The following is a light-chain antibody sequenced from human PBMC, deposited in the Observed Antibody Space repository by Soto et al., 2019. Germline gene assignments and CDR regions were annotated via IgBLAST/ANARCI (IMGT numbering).Light chain of an antibody. J-gene: IGKJ4*01. V-gene: IGKV3-20*01. CDR2: GAS. CDR1: QSVSSSY. Sequence: EIVLTQSPGTLSLSPGERATLSCRASQSVSSSYLAWYQQKPGQAPRLLIYGASSRATGIPDRFSGSVAGTDFTLNISRLEPEDFAVYYCQQYGSPLTCGGGTKVEIK. CDR3: QQYGSPLT.